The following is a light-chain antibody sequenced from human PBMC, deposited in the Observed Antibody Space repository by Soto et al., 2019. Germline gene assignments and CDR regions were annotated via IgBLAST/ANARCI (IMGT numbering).Light chain of an antibody. CDR2: DAS. V-gene: IGKV1-5*01. CDR3: QLYNTYSRT. Sequence: DIQVTQSPSTLSASVGDRVTISCRASQSVSSWLAWYQQKPGKAPKVLIHDASSLESVVPSRFSGSGSGTEFTITISSLQPDDFATYYCQLYNTYSRTFGKGTNVEI. J-gene: IGKJ1*01. CDR1: QSVSSW.